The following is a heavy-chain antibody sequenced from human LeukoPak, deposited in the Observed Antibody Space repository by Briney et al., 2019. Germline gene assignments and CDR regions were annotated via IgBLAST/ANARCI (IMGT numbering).Heavy chain of an antibody. CDR3: AVAYCSGTSCQGGPGYYFDY. J-gene: IGHJ4*02. CDR1: GFTFSSYS. V-gene: IGHV3-21*01. D-gene: IGHD2-2*01. CDR2: ISSSSSYI. Sequence: GSLRLSCAASGFTFSSYSMNWVRQAPGKGLEWVSSISSSSSYIYYADSVKGRFTISRDNAKNSLYLQMNSLRAEDTAVYYCAVAYCSGTSCQGGPGYYFDYWGQGTLVTVSS.